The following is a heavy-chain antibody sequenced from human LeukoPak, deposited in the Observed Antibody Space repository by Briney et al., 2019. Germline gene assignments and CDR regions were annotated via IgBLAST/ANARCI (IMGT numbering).Heavy chain of an antibody. CDR1: GFTFSSYA. D-gene: IGHD6-19*01. CDR3: AREHSSGWYSKRFDY. V-gene: IGHV3-30-3*01. Sequence: PRRSLRLSCAASGFTFSSYAMHWVRQAPGKGLEWVAVISYDGSNKYYADSVKGRFTISRDNSKNTLYLQMNSLRAEDTAVYYCAREHSSGWYSKRFDYWGQGTLVTVSS. CDR2: ISYDGSNK. J-gene: IGHJ4*02.